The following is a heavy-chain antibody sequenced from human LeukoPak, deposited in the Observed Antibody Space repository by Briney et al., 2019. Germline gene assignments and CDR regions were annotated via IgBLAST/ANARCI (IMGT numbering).Heavy chain of an antibody. CDR3: ASPATLMGSGYLDY. CDR1: GFTFSSYA. D-gene: IGHD3-3*01. V-gene: IGHV3-30-3*01. CDR2: ISYDGSNK. Sequence: PGGSLRLSCAASGFTFSSYAMHWVRQAPGKGLEWVAVISYDGSNKYYADSVKGRFTISRDNSKNTLYLQMNSLRAEDTAVYYCASPATLMGSGYLDYWGQGTLVTVSS. J-gene: IGHJ4*02.